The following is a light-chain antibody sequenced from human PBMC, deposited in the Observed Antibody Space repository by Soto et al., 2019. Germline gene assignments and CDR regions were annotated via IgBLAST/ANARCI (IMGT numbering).Light chain of an antibody. Sequence: QSVLTQPPSVSGAPGQRVTISCTGSSFNIGAGYDVHWYQQLPGTAPKLLIYGNSNRPSGVPDRFSGSKSGTSASLAITGLQAEDEADYYCQSYDSSLSGYVFGTGTKVT. CDR3: QSYDSSLSGYV. J-gene: IGLJ1*01. CDR1: SFNIGAGYD. V-gene: IGLV1-40*01. CDR2: GNS.